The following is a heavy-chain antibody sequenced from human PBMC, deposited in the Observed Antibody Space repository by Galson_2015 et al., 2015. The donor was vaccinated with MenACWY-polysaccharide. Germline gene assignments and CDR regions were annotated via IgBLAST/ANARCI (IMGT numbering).Heavy chain of an antibody. Sequence: SLRLSCAASGFTFDDYAMHWVRQAPGKGLEWVSGISWNSGSTYYADSVKGRFIISRDNSKNSLYLQMNSLRTEDTALYYCAKGRYAEYQLLLDAFDIWGQGTMVTVSS. D-gene: IGHD2-2*01. CDR1: GFTFDDYA. CDR2: ISWNSGST. J-gene: IGHJ3*02. V-gene: IGHV3-43*02. CDR3: AKGRYAEYQLLLDAFDI.